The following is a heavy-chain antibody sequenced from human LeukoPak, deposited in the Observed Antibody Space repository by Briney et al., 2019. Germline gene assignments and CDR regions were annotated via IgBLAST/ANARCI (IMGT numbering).Heavy chain of an antibody. V-gene: IGHV3-7*01. CDR1: GFTFSSYW. CDR2: IKQDGSEK. J-gene: IGHJ4*02. D-gene: IGHD2-15*01. Sequence: PGGFLRLSCAASGFTFSSYWMSWVRQAPGKGLECVANIKQDGSEKYYVDSVKGRFAIFRDNAKRSLYLQMNSLRTEDTAIYYCASQSPGGFFEDYWGQGTLVSVSS. CDR3: ASQSPGGFFEDY.